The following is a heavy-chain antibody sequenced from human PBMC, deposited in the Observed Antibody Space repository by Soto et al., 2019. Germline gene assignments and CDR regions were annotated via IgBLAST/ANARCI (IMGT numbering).Heavy chain of an antibody. CDR2: MNVGTGGT. V-gene: IGHV1-2*06. CDR3: ARDGNFALRGYSFGFDL. CDR1: GYRFTTHY. Sequence: ASVKVSCKASGYRFTTHYIHWVRQAPGQGLEWMGRMNVGTGGTTYAHKFQGRVTMTRDTSIRTAYLEVSSVKSDDTAMYYCARDGNFALRGYSFGFDLWGKGTLVTDSS. D-gene: IGHD5-18*01. J-gene: IGHJ4*02.